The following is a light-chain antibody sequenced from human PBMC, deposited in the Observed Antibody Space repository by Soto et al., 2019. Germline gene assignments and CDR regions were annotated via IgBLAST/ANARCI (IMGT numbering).Light chain of an antibody. J-gene: IGKJ1*01. Sequence: DIQMTQSPSTLSASVGARVTITCRASQSITNWLAWYQQKPGKAPKLLIYKASSLEGGVPSRFSGSGSGTDFTLTITSLQPDDFATYYCQQYNTYPWTFGQGTKVEIK. CDR1: QSITNW. V-gene: IGKV1-5*03. CDR2: KAS. CDR3: QQYNTYPWT.